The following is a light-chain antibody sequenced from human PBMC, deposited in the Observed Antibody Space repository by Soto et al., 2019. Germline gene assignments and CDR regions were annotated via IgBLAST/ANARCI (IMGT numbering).Light chain of an antibody. CDR2: DAS. V-gene: IGKV1-5*01. CDR3: QQYNSSPGT. J-gene: IGKJ1*01. CDR1: QSISSW. Sequence: DIQMTQSPSTLSASLGDRVTISCRASQSISSWLAWYQQKPGKAPKLLIYDASSLESGVPSRFSGSGSGTEFTLTISSLQPDDFATYYCQQYNSSPGTFGQGTKVDI.